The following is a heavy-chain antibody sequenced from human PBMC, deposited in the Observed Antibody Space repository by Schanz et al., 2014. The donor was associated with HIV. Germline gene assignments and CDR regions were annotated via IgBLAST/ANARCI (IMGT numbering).Heavy chain of an antibody. J-gene: IGHJ4*02. CDR2: IHSGGST. CDR1: GFTVSSSH. Sequence: EVQLLESGGRLVQPGGSLRLSCAASGFTVSSSHMSWVRQAPGKGLEWVSIIHSGGSTYYADSVKGRFTISRDSSKNTLFLQMNSLRAEDTAVYYCARGLGYWGQGTLVTVSS. V-gene: IGHV3-53*01. CDR3: ARGLGY.